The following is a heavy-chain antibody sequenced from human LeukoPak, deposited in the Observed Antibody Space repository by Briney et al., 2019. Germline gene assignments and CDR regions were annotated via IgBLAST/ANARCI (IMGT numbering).Heavy chain of an antibody. V-gene: IGHV3-23*01. CDR3: AREGLWFGELFGYYGMDV. CDR1: GFTFSNYA. CDR2: ISGSDGST. J-gene: IGHJ6*02. D-gene: IGHD3-10*01. Sequence: GGSLRLSCSPSGFTFSNYAMSWVREAPGKGLEWVSAISGSDGSTYYADSVKGRLTISRDNAKNSLYLQMNSLRAEDTAVYYCAREGLWFGELFGYYGMDVWGQGTTVTVSS.